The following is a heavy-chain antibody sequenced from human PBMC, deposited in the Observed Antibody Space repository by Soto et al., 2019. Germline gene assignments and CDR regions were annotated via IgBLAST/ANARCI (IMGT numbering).Heavy chain of an antibody. J-gene: IGHJ6*02. CDR3: ARYREYCTGGSCYPFGMDV. Sequence: SETLSLTCTVSGGSISSCGYYWSWIRQHPGKGLEWIGYIYYSGSTYYNPSLKSRVTISVDTSKNQFSLKLSSVTAADTAVYYCARYREYCTGGSCYPFGMDVWGQGTTVTVSS. CDR2: IYYSGST. D-gene: IGHD2-15*01. CDR1: GGSISSCGYY. V-gene: IGHV4-31*03.